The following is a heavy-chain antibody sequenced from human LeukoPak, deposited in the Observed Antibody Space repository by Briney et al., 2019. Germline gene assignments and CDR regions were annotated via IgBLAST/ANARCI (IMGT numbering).Heavy chain of an antibody. CDR3: ARDFQGEVDAFDI. J-gene: IGHJ3*02. CDR1: GFTSSSYE. V-gene: IGHV3-48*03. Sequence: GGSLSLSCAASGFTSSSYEMNWVRQAPGKGLEWVSYISSSGSTIYYADSVKGRFTISRDNAKNSLYLQMNSLRAEDTAVYYCARDFQGEVDAFDIWGQGTMVTVSS. CDR2: ISSSGSTI. D-gene: IGHD3-16*01.